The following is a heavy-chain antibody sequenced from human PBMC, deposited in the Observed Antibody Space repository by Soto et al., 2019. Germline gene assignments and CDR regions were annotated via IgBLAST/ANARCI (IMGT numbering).Heavy chain of an antibody. CDR3: ARAVHAYGSFEY. J-gene: IGHJ4*02. Sequence: QVPLQQSGPGLVKPSQTLSLTCAISGDSVFNNSAAWNWIRQSPSRGLEWLGRTYYKSKWYFDSSLSMQSRISISADTPTNHFSLHLCTVTPEDAVVYSCARAVHAYGSFEYWGQGRLVTISS. V-gene: IGHV6-1*01. CDR2: TYYKSKWYF. CDR1: GDSVFNNSAA. D-gene: IGHD4-17*01.